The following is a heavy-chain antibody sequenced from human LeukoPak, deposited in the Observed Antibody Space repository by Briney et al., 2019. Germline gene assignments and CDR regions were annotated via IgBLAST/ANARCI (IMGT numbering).Heavy chain of an antibody. V-gene: IGHV3-74*01. CDR1: GFTFSSYW. CDR2: INNDGSST. J-gene: IGHJ4*02. D-gene: IGHD3-10*01. Sequence: GGSLRLSCAASGFTFSSYWMHWVRQAPGKGLVWVSRINNDGSSTSYADSVKGRFTISRDNAKNTLYLQMNSLRAEDTAVYYCARYFERGLGVIDYWGQGTLVTVSS. CDR3: ARYFERGLGVIDY.